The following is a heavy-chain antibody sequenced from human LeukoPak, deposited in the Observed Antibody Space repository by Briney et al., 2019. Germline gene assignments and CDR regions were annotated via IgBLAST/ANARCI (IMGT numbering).Heavy chain of an antibody. J-gene: IGHJ4*02. CDR2: IYTSGST. V-gene: IGHV4-61*02. CDR1: GGSISSGSYY. Sequence: PSQTLSLTCTVSGGSISSGSYYWSWIRQPAGKGLEWIGRIYTSGSTNYNPSLKSRVTISVDTSKNQFSLKLSSVTAADTAVYYCAREGIAVDFWGQGTLVTVSS. CDR3: AREGIAVDF. D-gene: IGHD6-19*01.